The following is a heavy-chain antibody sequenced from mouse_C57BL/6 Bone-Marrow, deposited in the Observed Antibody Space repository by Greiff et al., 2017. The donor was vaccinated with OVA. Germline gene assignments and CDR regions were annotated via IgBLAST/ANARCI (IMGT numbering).Heavy chain of an antibody. CDR2: ISDGGGYT. Sequence: DVKLVESGGGLVKPGGSLKLSCAASGFTFSSYAMSWVRQTPEKRLEWVATISDGGGYTYYPDNVKGRFTISRDNAKNNLYLQMSHLKSEDTAMYYSAREKNYGNPLDYWGQGTTLTVSS. CDR3: AREKNYGNPLDY. CDR1: GFTFSSYA. D-gene: IGHD2-1*01. V-gene: IGHV5-4*01. J-gene: IGHJ2*01.